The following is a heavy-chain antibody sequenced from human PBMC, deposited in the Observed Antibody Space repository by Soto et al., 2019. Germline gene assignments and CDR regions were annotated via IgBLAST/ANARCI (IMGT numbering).Heavy chain of an antibody. Sequence: PGGSLRLSCAASGLTFTNYAMNWVRQAPGKGLEWVSSISGSGDSTYYADSVKGRFTTSRDNFKRTLYLQMDSLRAEDTALYYCARGASKYRWNYFDYWGQGALVTVSS. CDR1: GLTFTNYA. CDR2: ISGSGDST. J-gene: IGHJ4*02. D-gene: IGHD5-12*01. V-gene: IGHV3-23*01. CDR3: ARGASKYRWNYFDY.